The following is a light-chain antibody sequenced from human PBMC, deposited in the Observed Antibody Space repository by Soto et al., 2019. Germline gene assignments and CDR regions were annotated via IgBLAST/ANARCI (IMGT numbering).Light chain of an antibody. J-gene: IGKJ1*01. V-gene: IGKV4-1*01. CDR2: WAS. Sequence: DIVMTQSPDSLAVSLGERATINCKSSQSVLYSSNNKNYLAWYQRKPGQPPKLLIYWASTRESGVPDRFSGSGSGTDFTLTISSLQAEDVAVYYCQQYYSTPWTFGQGTKVKIK. CDR3: QQYYSTPWT. CDR1: QSVLYSSNNKNY.